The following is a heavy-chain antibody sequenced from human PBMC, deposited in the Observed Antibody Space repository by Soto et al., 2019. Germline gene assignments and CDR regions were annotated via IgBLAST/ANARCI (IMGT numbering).Heavy chain of an antibody. Sequence: PGGSLRLSCAASGFTLSYSFMHWVRQAPGKGLVWVSRINSDGSYTTYADSVKGRFTISRDNAKNTLYLQMNSLRAEDTAVYYCATPGSGYFVNWGQGTLVTVSS. CDR3: ATPGSGYFVN. CDR2: INSDGSYT. V-gene: IGHV3-74*01. CDR1: GFTLSYSF. J-gene: IGHJ4*02. D-gene: IGHD3-22*01.